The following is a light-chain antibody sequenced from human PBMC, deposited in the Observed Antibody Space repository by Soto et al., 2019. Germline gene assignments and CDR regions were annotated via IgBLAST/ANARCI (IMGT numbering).Light chain of an antibody. CDR3: QQLNSYQWT. J-gene: IGKJ1*01. CDR2: ATS. V-gene: IGKV1-9*01. Sequence: DIQLTQSPSFLSAAVGDRVTITCRASQGSRSYLAWYQQKPGKAPKLLIYATSTLQSGVPSRFSGSGYGTEFTLTISSLQPEDFAAYYCQQLNSYQWTFGQGTKVEIK. CDR1: QGSRSY.